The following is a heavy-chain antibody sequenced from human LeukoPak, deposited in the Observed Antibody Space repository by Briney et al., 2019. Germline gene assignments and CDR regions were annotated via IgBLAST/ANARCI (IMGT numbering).Heavy chain of an antibody. CDR1: GFTFSSYA. CDR2: ISGSGGSA. J-gene: IGHJ4*02. Sequence: GGSLRLSCAASGFTFSSYAMSWVRQAPGKGLEWVSAISGSGGSAYYADSVKGRFTISRDNSRNTLYLQMNSLRAEDTAVYYCVKTPGGNSYGSFDCWGQGTLVTVSS. V-gene: IGHV3-23*01. CDR3: VKTPGGNSYGSFDC. D-gene: IGHD5-18*01.